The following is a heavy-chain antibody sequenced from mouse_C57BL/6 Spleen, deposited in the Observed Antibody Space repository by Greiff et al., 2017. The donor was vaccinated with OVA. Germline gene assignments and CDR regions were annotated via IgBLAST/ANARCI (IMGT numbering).Heavy chain of an antibody. J-gene: IGHJ3*01. D-gene: IGHD3-2*02. CDR1: GYTFTSYT. CDR2: INPSSGYT. Sequence: VHLVESGAELARPGASVKMSCKASGYTFTSYTMHWVKQRPGQGLEWIGYINPSSGYTKYNQKFKDKATLTADKSSSTAYMQLSSLTSEDSAVYYCASKTAQATWFAYWGQGTLVTVSA. CDR3: ASKTAQATWFAY. V-gene: IGHV1-4*01.